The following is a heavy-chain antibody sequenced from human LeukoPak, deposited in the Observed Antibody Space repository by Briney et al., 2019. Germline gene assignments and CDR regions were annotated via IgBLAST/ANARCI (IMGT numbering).Heavy chain of an antibody. CDR1: GFTFSGSW. D-gene: IGHD1-26*01. V-gene: IGHV3-74*01. CDR2: INSDGSGP. Sequence: GGSLRLSCAASGFTFSGSWMHGVRQAPGKGLGWGSRINSDGSGPSYADSLKVGFTISRDNSTNTLYLQMNSLRAENTAVYYCAKVVGATSGYWGKETLVTVPS. CDR3: AKVVGATSGY. J-gene: IGHJ4*02.